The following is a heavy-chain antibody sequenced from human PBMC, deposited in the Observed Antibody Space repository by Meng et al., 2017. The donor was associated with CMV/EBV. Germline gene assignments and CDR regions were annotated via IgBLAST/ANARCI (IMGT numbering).Heavy chain of an antibody. Sequence: GESLMIPRASSGSTVSSNYMSWVRQAPGKGLERVSVFYSGGSTYYADSVKGRFTISRDNSKNTLYLQMSSLRAEDTAVYYCASDTPHQADYYGPGGMDVWGQGTTVTVSS. J-gene: IGHJ6*02. CDR1: GSTVSSNY. CDR3: ASDTPHQADYYGPGGMDV. V-gene: IGHV3-53*01. CDR2: FYSGGST. D-gene: IGHD3-10*01.